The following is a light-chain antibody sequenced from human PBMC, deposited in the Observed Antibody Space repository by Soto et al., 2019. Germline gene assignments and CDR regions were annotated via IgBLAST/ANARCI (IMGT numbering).Light chain of an antibody. CDR2: GAS. CDR1: KSVSNY. J-gene: IGKJ1*01. CDR3: QQYGSSLT. Sequence: EVVFTQSPGTLSLSPGERATLACRASKSVSNYVAWYQQKSGQPPRLLIYGASSRASGLPDRFSGSGSGTDFTLTIXRVEPEDFALYYCQQYGSSLTFGLGTK. V-gene: IGKV3-20*01.